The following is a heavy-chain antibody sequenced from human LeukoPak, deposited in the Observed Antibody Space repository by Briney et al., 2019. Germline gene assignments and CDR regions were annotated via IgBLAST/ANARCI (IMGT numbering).Heavy chain of an antibody. Sequence: SETLSLTCTVSGDSISTYYWSWIRQPPGTGLEWIGYIYYSGSTNYNPSLKSRVTTSVDTSKNQFSLKLSSVTAADTAVYYCARERIAAAGNWFDPWGQGTLVTVSS. D-gene: IGHD6-13*01. J-gene: IGHJ5*02. CDR1: GDSISTYY. CDR2: IYYSGST. V-gene: IGHV4-59*01. CDR3: ARERIAAAGNWFDP.